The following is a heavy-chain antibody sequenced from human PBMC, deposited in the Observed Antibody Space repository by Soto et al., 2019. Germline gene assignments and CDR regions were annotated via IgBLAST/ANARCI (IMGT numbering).Heavy chain of an antibody. CDR3: AKDRALENQTPYGMDV. CDR1: GFTFSHYW. CDR2: VDQDGGET. J-gene: IGHJ6*02. Sequence: DVQLVQSGGGLVQPGGSLRLSCGASGFTFSHYWMSWVRQAPGKGLEWVAFVDQDGGETHYADSVKGRFTVSRDNSKNRLYLQMDGLRVDDTAVYYCAKDRALENQTPYGMDVWGQGTTVTV. V-gene: IGHV3-7*03. D-gene: IGHD2-2*01.